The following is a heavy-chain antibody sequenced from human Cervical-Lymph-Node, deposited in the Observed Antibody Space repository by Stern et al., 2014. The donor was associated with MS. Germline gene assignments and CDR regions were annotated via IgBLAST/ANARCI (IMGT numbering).Heavy chain of an antibody. V-gene: IGHV1-69*01. CDR1: GGTFSNYA. Sequence: QVQLGQSGAEVKKPGSSVKVSCKASGGTFSNYATSWVRQAPGQGLEWMGGIVPLFGKPNYAQKFQGRVTITADECTSTAYMDLSSLRSEDTAVYYCASPLTATSVPFGYYGMDVWGQGTTVTVS. D-gene: IGHD4-17*01. CDR3: ASPLTATSVPFGYYGMDV. J-gene: IGHJ6*02. CDR2: IVPLFGKP.